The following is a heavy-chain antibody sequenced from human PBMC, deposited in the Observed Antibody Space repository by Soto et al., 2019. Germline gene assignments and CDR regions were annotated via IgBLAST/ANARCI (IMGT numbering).Heavy chain of an antibody. J-gene: IGHJ4*02. Sequence: PSETLSLTCTVSGSSVTGGSYYWNLIRQHPGKALEWIGYIYLTGSTNYNPSLKGRVTISIEMSRRDFSLALTSLSAADTAVYYCARGRRGDAALEYWGQGTPGTVSS. V-gene: IGHV4-61*03. CDR2: IYLTGST. CDR1: GSSVTGGSYY. CDR3: ARGRRGDAALEY. D-gene: IGHD7-27*01.